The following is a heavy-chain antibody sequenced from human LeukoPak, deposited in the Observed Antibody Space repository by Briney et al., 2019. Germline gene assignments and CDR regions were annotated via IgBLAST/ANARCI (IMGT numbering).Heavy chain of an antibody. CDR1: GFTVSSNY. J-gene: IGHJ4*02. CDR3: ARGSGGSGSYYNGY. Sequence: PGGSLRLSCAASGFTVSSNYMSWVRQAPGKGLEWVSVIYSGGSTYYADSVKGRFTISRDNSKNTLYLQMNSLRAEDTAVYYCARGSGGSGSYYNGYWGQGTLVTVSS. V-gene: IGHV3-53*01. CDR2: IYSGGST. D-gene: IGHD3-10*01.